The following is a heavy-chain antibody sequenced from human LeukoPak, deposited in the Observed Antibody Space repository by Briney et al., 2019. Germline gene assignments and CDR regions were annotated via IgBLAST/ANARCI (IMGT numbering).Heavy chain of an antibody. Sequence: ASVKVSCKASGYSFTSYYMHWVRQAPGQGLEWMGIVNLSGGSTSYAQKFQGRVTMTRDMSTSTVYMELSSLRSEDTAVYYCARDLTDTYYDILTGYYIEGNAFDIWGQGTMVTVSS. J-gene: IGHJ3*02. CDR2: VNLSGGST. D-gene: IGHD3-9*01. V-gene: IGHV1-46*01. CDR3: ARDLTDTYYDILTGYYIEGNAFDI. CDR1: GYSFTSYY.